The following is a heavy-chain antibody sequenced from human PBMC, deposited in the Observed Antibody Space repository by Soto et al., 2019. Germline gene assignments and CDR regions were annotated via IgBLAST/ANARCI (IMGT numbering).Heavy chain of an antibody. D-gene: IGHD7-27*01. CDR2: IASAGDT. J-gene: IGHJ4*02. CDR3: VALGAHIF. CDR1: GFTFSNYG. V-gene: IGHV3-13*04. Sequence: EVQLVESGGGLVQPGGSLRLSCVVSGFTFSNYGMHWVRQATGKGLEWVSAIASAGDTYYADSVKGRFTISRENAGDSLFLQMSSLRVGDTAVYYCVALGAHIFWGQGTLVTVSS.